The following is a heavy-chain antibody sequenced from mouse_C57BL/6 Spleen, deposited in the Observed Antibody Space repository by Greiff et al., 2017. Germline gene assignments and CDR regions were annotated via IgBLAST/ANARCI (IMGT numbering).Heavy chain of an antibody. V-gene: IGHV1-18*01. J-gene: IGHJ4*01. Sequence: VQLQQSGPELVKPGASVKIPCKASGYTFTDYNMDWVKQSHGQGLEWIGDINPNNGGTIYNQKFKGKATLTVDKSSSPAYIELRSLTAEDTAVYYCARVLDSAGPKGYWGQGTSVTVSS. CDR1: GYTFTDYN. CDR3: ARVLDSAGPKGY. D-gene: IGHD3-2*02. CDR2: INPNNGGT.